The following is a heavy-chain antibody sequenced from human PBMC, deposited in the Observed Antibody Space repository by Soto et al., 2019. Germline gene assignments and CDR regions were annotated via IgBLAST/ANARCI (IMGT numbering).Heavy chain of an antibody. D-gene: IGHD3-3*01. CDR2: ISSSSSYI. V-gene: IGHV3-21*01. CDR3: ARDRNVGNTYYDFWTPRPYGMDV. Sequence: GGSLRLSCAASGFTFSSYSMNWVRQAPGKGLEWVSSISSSSSYIYYADSVKGRFTISRDNAKNSLYLQMNSLRAEDTAVYYCARDRNVGNTYYDFWTPRPYGMDVWGQGTTVTVS. J-gene: IGHJ6*02. CDR1: GFTFSSYS.